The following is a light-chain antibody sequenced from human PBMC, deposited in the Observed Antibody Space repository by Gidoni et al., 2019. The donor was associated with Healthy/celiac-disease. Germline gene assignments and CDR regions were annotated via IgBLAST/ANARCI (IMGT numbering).Light chain of an antibody. J-gene: IGLJ2*01. Sequence: QSPLPHPPSVSGSPGQPITISCTGTSSDVGGYNYVSWYHQNPGKAPKLMIYEVSNRPSGVSNRFSGSKSGNTASLTISGLQAEDEADYYCSSYTSSSTLVVFGGGTKLTVL. CDR1: SSDVGGYNY. CDR3: SSYTSSSTLVV. CDR2: EVS. V-gene: IGLV2-14*01.